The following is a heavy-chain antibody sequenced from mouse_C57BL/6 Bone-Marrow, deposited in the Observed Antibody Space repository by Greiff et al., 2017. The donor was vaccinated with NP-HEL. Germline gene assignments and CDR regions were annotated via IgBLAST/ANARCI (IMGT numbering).Heavy chain of an antibody. CDR3: VRLAGYPP. V-gene: IGHV10-1*01. CDR2: ISRKSNNYAT. J-gene: IGHJ4*01. CDR1: GFSFNTYA. Sequence: EVTLVESGGGLVQPKGSLKLSCAASGFSFNTYAMNWVRQAPGKGLEWVARISRKSNNYATYYADSVKAKFTISKSDSESMLYLQMNNLETEDTAMYYCVRLAGYPPWGQGTSVTVSS.